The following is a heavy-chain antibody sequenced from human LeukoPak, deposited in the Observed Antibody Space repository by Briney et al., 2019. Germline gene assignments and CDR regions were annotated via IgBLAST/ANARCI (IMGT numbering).Heavy chain of an antibody. D-gene: IGHD4-23*01. V-gene: IGHV4-59*08. CDR1: GXTFSSYS. CDR2: IYYSGST. J-gene: IGHJ3*02. Sequence: GSLRLSCAASGXTFSSYSMNWIRQPPGKGLEWIGYIYYSGSTDSNPSLKSRVTISVDTSKNQFSLKLSSVTAADTAVYYCARRDGGAAFDIWGQGTMVTVSS. CDR3: ARRDGGAAFDI.